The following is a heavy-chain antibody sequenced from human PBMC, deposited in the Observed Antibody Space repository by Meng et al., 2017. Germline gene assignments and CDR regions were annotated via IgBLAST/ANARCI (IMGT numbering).Heavy chain of an antibody. V-gene: IGHV4-30-4*01. J-gene: IGHJ4*02. CDR3: ARGDYNDGRGFVDY. D-gene: IGHD3-22*01. Sequence: VQLQESGPGLVNPSQTLSLTCRLSGGSINGVYYYWNWIRPSPGKGLEWIGYIYYNGITYYSPSLESRLTMSVDTSNNQFSLKLRSVTAADTAVYYCARGDYNDGRGFVDYWGQGTLVTVSS. CDR2: IYYNGIT. CDR1: GGSINGVYYY.